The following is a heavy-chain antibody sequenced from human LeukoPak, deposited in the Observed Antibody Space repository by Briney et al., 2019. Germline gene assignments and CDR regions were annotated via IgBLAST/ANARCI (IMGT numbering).Heavy chain of an antibody. Sequence: PGGSLRLSCAASGFTFSSYAMIWVRQAPGKGLEWVSVISGSGGSIFYADSVKGRFTISRDNSNNTLFLQMNSLRGEDTAVYFCAKGNYYDSSGYFDYWGQGTLVTVSS. CDR3: AKGNYYDSSGYFDY. CDR1: GFTFSSYA. V-gene: IGHV3-23*01. CDR2: ISGSGGSI. J-gene: IGHJ4*03. D-gene: IGHD3-22*01.